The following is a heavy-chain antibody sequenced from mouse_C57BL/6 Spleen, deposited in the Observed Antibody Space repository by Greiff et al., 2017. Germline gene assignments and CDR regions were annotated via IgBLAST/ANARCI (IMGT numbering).Heavy chain of an antibody. Sequence: QVQLQQPGAELVMPGASVKLSCKASGYTFTSYWMHWVKQRPGQGLEWIGEIDPSDSYTNYNQKFKGKSTLTVDKSSSTAYMQLSSLTSEDSAVYYSASGAAQAPFAYWGQGTLVTVSA. CDR2: IDPSDSYT. CDR3: ASGAAQAPFAY. V-gene: IGHV1-69*01. J-gene: IGHJ3*01. D-gene: IGHD3-2*02. CDR1: GYTFTSYW.